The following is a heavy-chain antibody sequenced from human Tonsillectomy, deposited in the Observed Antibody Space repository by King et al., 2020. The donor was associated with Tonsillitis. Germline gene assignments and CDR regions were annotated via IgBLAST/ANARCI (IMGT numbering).Heavy chain of an antibody. CDR2: INPSGTGT. CDR1: GYSFTNYY. J-gene: IGHJ2*01. V-gene: IGHV1-46*01. CDR3: AREGGSFRHFYL. Sequence: VQLVESGAEVKEPGASLKVSCKASGYSFTNYYMHWVRQAPGQRLEWMGLINPSGTGTGYAQNFQGRITMTRDMSTGTDYMELSSLRSDDTAVYYCAREGGSFRHFYLWGRGTLVTVSS. D-gene: IGHD2/OR15-2a*01.